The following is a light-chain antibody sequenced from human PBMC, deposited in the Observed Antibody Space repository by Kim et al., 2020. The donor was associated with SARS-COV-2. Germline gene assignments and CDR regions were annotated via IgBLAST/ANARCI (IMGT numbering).Light chain of an antibody. CDR1: TGAVTSGHY. V-gene: IGLV7-46*01. J-gene: IGLJ1*01. CDR3: AAWDDSLRV. CDR2: DTS. Sequence: QAVVTQEPSLTVSPGGTVTLTCGSSTGAVTSGHYPYWFQQKPGQAPRTLIYDTSNKHSWTPARFSGSLLGGKAALTLSGAQPEDEADYYCAAWDDSLRVFGTGTKVTVL.